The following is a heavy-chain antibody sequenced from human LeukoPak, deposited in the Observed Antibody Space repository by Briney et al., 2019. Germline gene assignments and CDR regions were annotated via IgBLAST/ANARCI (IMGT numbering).Heavy chain of an antibody. CDR3: ARDSQRWGNFDS. CDR2: IDNDGRDA. V-gene: IGHV3-74*01. CDR1: GFTFGNYW. Sequence: GGSLRLSCAASGFTFGNYWMHWVRQSPGKGLVWVSRIDNDGRDARYADSVTGRFTISRDNAKNSLYLQMNSLRVEDTAVYYCARDSQRWGNFDSWGQGTLVSVSS. D-gene: IGHD5-24*01. J-gene: IGHJ4*02.